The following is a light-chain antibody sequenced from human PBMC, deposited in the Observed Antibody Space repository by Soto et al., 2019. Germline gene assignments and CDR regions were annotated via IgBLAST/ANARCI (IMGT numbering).Light chain of an antibody. J-gene: IGKJ5*01. Sequence: IQLTQSPSSLSASVGDTVTITCRASQGINSALAWYQQKPGKTPKLLIYGASSLESGVPSRFSGSRSGTDFTLTISSLQPEDFATYYCQQFNSFSISFGQGTRLEIK. CDR3: QQFNSFSIS. CDR1: QGINSA. V-gene: IGKV1-13*02. CDR2: GAS.